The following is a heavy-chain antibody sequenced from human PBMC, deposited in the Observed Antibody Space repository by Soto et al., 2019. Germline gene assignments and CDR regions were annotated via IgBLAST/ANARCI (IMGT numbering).Heavy chain of an antibody. CDR2: IYYSGST. CDR1: GGSISSSSYY. J-gene: IGHJ4*02. Sequence: SETLSLTCTVSGGSISSSSYYWGWIRQPPGKGLEWIGSIYYSGSTYYNPSLKSRVTISVDTSKNQFSLKLSSVTAADTAVYYCARDFYIPVRGVRVFDYWGQGTLVTVSS. D-gene: IGHD3-10*01. V-gene: IGHV4-39*07. CDR3: ARDFYIPVRGVRVFDY.